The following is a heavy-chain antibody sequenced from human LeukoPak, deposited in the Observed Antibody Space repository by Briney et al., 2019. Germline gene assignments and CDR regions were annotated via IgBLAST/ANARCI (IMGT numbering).Heavy chain of an antibody. J-gene: IGHJ4*02. Sequence: GGSLRLSCAASGFTFSNSAMSWVRQAPGKGLEWVSAISGSGDATYYVDSVKGRFIISRDNSKNTLYVQMNSLRAEDTAIYYCAKESKYSFGYCFDYWGQGILVTVSS. CDR3: AKESKYSFGYCFDY. CDR1: GFTFSNSA. CDR2: ISGSGDAT. V-gene: IGHV3-23*01. D-gene: IGHD5-18*01.